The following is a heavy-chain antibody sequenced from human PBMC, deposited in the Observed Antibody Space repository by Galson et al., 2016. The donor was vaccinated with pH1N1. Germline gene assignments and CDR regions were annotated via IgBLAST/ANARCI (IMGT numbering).Heavy chain of an antibody. D-gene: IGHD2-2*01. Sequence: SLRLSCAASGFIFSSYAMTWVRQAPGKGLEWVSALSAASTAVYYGNSVKGRFTISRDNSKNTLYLQMNSLRAEDTAVYSCAKGGRVGVQGYYYALDGWGQGTAVTVSS. J-gene: IGHJ6*02. CDR3: AKGGRVGVQGYYYALDG. CDR2: LSAASTAV. V-gene: IGHV3-23*01. CDR1: GFIFSSYA.